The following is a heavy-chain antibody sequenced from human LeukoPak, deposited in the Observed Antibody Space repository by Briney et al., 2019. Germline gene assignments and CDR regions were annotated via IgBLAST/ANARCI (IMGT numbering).Heavy chain of an antibody. V-gene: IGHV1-69*13. CDR1: GGTFSSYA. J-gene: IGHJ4*02. CDR3: ARVGSSSKDY. CDR2: IIPIFGTA. Sequence: SVKVSCKAFGGTFSSYAISWVRQAPGQGLEWMGGIIPIFGTANYAQKFQGRVTITADESTSTAYMELSSLRSEDTAVYYCARVGSSSKDYWGQGTLVTVSS. D-gene: IGHD6-13*01.